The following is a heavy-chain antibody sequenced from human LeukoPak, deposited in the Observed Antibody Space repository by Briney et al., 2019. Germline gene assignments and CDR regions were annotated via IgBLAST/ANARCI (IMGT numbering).Heavy chain of an antibody. J-gene: IGHJ6*03. CDR2: ISGSGGST. Sequence: GGSLRLSCAASGFTFSSYAMSWVRQAPGKGLEWVSAISGSGGSTYYADSVKGRFTISRDNSKNTLYLQMNSLRAEDTAVYYCAKVLTRDIVVVPAALYYYYYMDVWGKGTTVTVSS. V-gene: IGHV3-23*01. D-gene: IGHD2-2*01. CDR1: GFTFSSYA. CDR3: AKVLTRDIVVVPAALYYYYYMDV.